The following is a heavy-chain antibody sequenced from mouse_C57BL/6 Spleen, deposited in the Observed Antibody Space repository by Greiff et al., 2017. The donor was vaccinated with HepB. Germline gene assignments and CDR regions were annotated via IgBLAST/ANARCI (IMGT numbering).Heavy chain of an antibody. CDR1: GFTFSDYY. CDR2: ISNGGGST. CDR3: ARRGYYGSSYFDY. D-gene: IGHD1-1*01. J-gene: IGHJ2*01. Sequence: EVHLVESGGGLVQPGGSLKLSCAASGFTFSDYYMYWVRQTPEKRLEWVAYISNGGGSTYYPDTVKGRFTISRDNAKNTLYLQMSRLKSEDTAMYYCARRGYYGSSYFDYWGQGTTLTVSS. V-gene: IGHV5-12*01.